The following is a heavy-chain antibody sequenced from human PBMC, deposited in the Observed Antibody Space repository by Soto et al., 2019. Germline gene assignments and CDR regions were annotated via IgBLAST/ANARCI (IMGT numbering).Heavy chain of an antibody. CDR2: IGTAGDT. J-gene: IGHJ6*02. D-gene: IGHD5-18*01. CDR1: GFTFSRYD. CDR3: ARAVYRGYSYGPYYYYGMDV. Sequence: PGGSLRLSCAAPGFTFSRYDMHWVRQATGKGLEWVSAIGTAGDTYYPGSVKGRFTISRENAKNSLYLQMNSLRAGYTAVYYCARAVYRGYSYGPYYYYGMDVWGQGTTVTVSS. V-gene: IGHV3-13*01.